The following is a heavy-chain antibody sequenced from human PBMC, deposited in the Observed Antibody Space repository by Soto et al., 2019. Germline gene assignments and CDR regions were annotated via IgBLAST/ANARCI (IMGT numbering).Heavy chain of an antibody. J-gene: IGHJ4*02. V-gene: IGHV3-30*03. CDR1: GFTFSSYG. CDR3: ARGIRAADGTYYFDY. Sequence: QVQLVESGGGVVQPGRSLRLSCAASGFTFSSYGMHWVRQAPGKGLEWVAVISYDGSNKYYADSVKGRFTISRDNPKNTLYLQMNSLRAEDTAVYYCARGIRAADGTYYFDYWGRGTLVTVSS. CDR2: ISYDGSNK. D-gene: IGHD6-13*01.